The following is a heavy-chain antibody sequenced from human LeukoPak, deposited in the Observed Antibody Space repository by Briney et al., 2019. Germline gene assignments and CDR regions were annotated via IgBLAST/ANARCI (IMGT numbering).Heavy chain of an antibody. CDR2: IYQSGST. J-gene: IGHJ4*02. D-gene: IGHD3-3*01. V-gene: IGHV4-30-2*01. CDR1: GGSISSGGYS. Sequence: SQTLSLTCAVSGGSISSGGYSWSWIRQPPGKGLEWIGYIYQSGSTYYNPSLKSRVTISVDRSKNQFSLKLSSVTAADTAVYYCARALYYELDYWGQGTLVTVSS. CDR3: ARALYYELDY.